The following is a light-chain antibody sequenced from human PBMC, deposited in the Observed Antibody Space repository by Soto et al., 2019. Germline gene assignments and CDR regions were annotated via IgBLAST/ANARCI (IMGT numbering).Light chain of an antibody. CDR1: QSISPY. J-gene: IGKJ5*01. CDR2: AAS. V-gene: IGKV1-39*01. CDR3: QQSYSIPIT. Sequence: DIQMTQSPSSLSASVGDRVTITCRASQSISPYVNWYQQKPGKAPRLLIYAASSLQGGVPSRFSGSGSGTDFTLTISSLQPEDFTTYYCQQSYSIPITFGQGTRLEIK.